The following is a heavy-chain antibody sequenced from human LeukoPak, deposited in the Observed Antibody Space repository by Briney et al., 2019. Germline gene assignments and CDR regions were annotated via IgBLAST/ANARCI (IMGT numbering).Heavy chain of an antibody. D-gene: IGHD3-3*01. CDR2: ISYDGSNK. CDR1: GFTFSSYA. CDR3: AIRTIRFSGV. J-gene: IGHJ4*02. V-gene: IGHV3-30-3*01. Sequence: QPGRSLRLSCAASGFTFSSYAMHWVRQAPGKGLEWVAVISYDGSNKYYADSVKGRFTISRDNSKNTLYLQMNSLRAEDTAVYYCAIRTIRFSGVWGQGTLVTVSS.